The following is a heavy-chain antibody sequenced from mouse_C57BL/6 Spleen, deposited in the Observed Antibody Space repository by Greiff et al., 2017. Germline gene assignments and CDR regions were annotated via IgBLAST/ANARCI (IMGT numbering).Heavy chain of an antibody. Sequence: EVQPQQSGPELVKPGASVKISCKASGYSFTDYNMNWVKQSNGKSLEWIGVINPNYGTTSYNQKFKGKATLTVDQSSSTAYMQLNSLTSEDSAVYYCARSLYGRGYYYAMDYWGQGTSVTVSS. CDR3: ARSLYGRGYYYAMDY. CDR1: GYSFTDYN. D-gene: IGHD1-1*01. J-gene: IGHJ4*01. V-gene: IGHV1-39*01. CDR2: INPNYGTT.